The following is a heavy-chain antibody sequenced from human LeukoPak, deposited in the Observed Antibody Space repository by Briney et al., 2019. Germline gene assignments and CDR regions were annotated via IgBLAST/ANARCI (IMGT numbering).Heavy chain of an antibody. CDR1: GYTLTSYG. D-gene: IGHD3-9*01. J-gene: IGHJ5*02. Sequence: ASVKVSCKASGYTLTSYGISSVRQAPGQGLERMGWISAYNGNTNYAQKLQGRVTMTTDTSTSTAYMELRSLRSDDTAVYYCARGIILTLNWFDPWGQGTLVTVSS. CDR3: ARGIILTLNWFDP. V-gene: IGHV1-18*01. CDR2: ISAYNGNT.